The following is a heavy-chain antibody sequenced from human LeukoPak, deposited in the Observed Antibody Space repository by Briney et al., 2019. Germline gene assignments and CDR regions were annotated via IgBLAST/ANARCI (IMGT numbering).Heavy chain of an antibody. Sequence: VASVKVSCKASGYTFTSYYMHWVRQAPGQGLEWMGIINPSGGSTSYAQKFQGRVTMTRDTSTSTVYMELSSLRSEDTAVYYCARANRGTGTLRDYYYYMDVWGKGTTVTVSS. CDR1: GYTFTSYY. J-gene: IGHJ6*03. V-gene: IGHV1-46*03. CDR3: ARANRGTGTLRDYYYYMDV. D-gene: IGHD1-7*01. CDR2: INPSGGST.